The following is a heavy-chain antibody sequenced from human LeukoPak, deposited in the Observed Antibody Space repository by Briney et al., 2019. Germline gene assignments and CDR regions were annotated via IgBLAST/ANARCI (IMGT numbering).Heavy chain of an antibody. V-gene: IGHV1-2*02. Sequence: ASVKVSCKASGYILTGQFIHWVRQAPGQGLEWMAMYNPNSGDTTFSQRFQDRVTMTRNTPVNTAFMELSRLTSDDTAVYYCARGGPRGNGFDYWGQGSLVSVSS. CDR2: YNPNSGDT. J-gene: IGHJ4*02. CDR1: GYILTGQF. D-gene: IGHD6-25*01. CDR3: ARGGPRGNGFDY.